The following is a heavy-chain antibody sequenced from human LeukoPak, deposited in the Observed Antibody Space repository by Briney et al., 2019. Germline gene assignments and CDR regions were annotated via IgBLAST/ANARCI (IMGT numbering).Heavy chain of an antibody. CDR3: AREGTGYSRAFDI. V-gene: IGHV3-7*03. Sequence: PGGSLRLSCAASGFTFRTYWMSWVRQAPGTGLEWVANTKQDGSEKYYVDSVKGRFTIYRDNAKNSLYLQMNSLSAEDTAVYYCAREGTGYSRAFDIWGQGTMVTVSS. CDR1: GFTFRTYW. D-gene: IGHD2-15*01. J-gene: IGHJ3*02. CDR2: TKQDGSEK.